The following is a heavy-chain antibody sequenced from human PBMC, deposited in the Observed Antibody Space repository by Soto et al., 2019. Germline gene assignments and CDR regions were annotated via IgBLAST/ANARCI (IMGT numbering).Heavy chain of an antibody. D-gene: IGHD6-6*01. V-gene: IGHV1-69*08. J-gene: IGHJ5*02. CDR1: GGTFSSYT. CDR2: IIPILGIA. CDR3: ARDSIAASVDWFGP. Sequence: QVQLVQSGAEVKKPGSSVKVSCKASGGTFSSYTISWVRQAPGQGLEWMGRIIPILGIANYAQKFQGRVTITADKATSTAYMELSSLRSEDTAVYYCARDSIAASVDWFGPWGQGTLVTVSS.